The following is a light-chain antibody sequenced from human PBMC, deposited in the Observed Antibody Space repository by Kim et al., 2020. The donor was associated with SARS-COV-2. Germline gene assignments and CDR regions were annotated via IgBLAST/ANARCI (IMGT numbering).Light chain of an antibody. Sequence: PITISGTGTSRDVDDYDNFSWDQQRPGQAPNLMIFEVTKRPSGVSYRFSRSNSGNTAFLTISGLQAEDVADYNCSSFPSRSGLMVFGGGSQLTV. CDR3: SSFPSRSGLMV. CDR2: EVT. CDR1: SRDVDDYDN. J-gene: IGLJ3*02. V-gene: IGLV2-14*01.